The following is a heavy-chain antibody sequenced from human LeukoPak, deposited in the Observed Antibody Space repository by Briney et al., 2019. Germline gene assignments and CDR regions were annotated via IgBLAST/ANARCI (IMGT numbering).Heavy chain of an antibody. J-gene: IGHJ3*02. CDR1: GFTFSSYG. V-gene: IGHV3-30*03. Sequence: PGRALRLSCAASGFTFSSYGMHWVRQAPGKGLEWVAVISYDGSNKYYADSVKGRFTISRDNSKNTLYLQMNSLRAEDTAVYYCARDPPTIAARRAAGKGAFDIWGQGTMVTVSS. CDR3: ARDPPTIAARRAAGKGAFDI. D-gene: IGHD6-6*01. CDR2: ISYDGSNK.